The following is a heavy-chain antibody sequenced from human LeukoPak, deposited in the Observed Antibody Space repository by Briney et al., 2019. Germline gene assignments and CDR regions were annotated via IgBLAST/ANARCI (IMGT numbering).Heavy chain of an antibody. CDR2: VFHTGIT. Sequence: SETLSLTCTVSSGSITTYYWNWIRQSPGKRPEWIGYVFHTGITEYNPSLESRVTMSMDTSKRQFSLSLTSVTTADTARYYSARGPRWRGSGRSYYYGMDVWGNGTTVTVSS. J-gene: IGHJ6*04. V-gene: IGHV4-59*01. CDR3: ARGPRWRGSGRSYYYGMDV. D-gene: IGHD3-10*01. CDR1: SGSITTYY.